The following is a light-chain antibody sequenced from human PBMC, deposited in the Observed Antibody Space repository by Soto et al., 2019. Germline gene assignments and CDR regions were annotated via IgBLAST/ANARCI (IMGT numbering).Light chain of an antibody. CDR2: GAS. V-gene: IGKV3-15*01. J-gene: IGKJ1*01. Sequence: EIVMTQSPATLSVSPGERATFSCRASPSVSSSLAWYRQKPGQAHRLLIYGASTRDTGIPAKFSGSGSGTDITLTIRSLQCGDFAVYYCQQYNNGPPWTFGQGTKVEIK. CDR3: QQYNNGPPWT. CDR1: PSVSSS.